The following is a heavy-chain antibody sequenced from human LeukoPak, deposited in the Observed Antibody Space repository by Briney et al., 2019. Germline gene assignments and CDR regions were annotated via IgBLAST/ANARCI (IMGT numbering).Heavy chain of an antibody. Sequence: PGGSLRLSCAASGFTFSNYSMDWVRQAPGKGLEWVSFIHTTGSTFYADSVKGRFTISRDNSKNTLYLQMNSLRAEDTAMYYCARGYCSGGSCSKFDYWGQGTLVTVSS. CDR2: IHTTGST. V-gene: IGHV3-53*01. CDR3: ARGYCSGGSCSKFDY. J-gene: IGHJ4*02. D-gene: IGHD2-15*01. CDR1: GFTFSNYS.